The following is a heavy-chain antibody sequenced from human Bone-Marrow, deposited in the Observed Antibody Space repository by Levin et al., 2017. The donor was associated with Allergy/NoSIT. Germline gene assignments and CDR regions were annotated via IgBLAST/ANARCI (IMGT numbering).Heavy chain of an antibody. Sequence: GGSLRLSCAASGFTFSSYAMSWVRQAPGKGLEWVSAISDSGGRTYYTDSVKGRFTISRDNSKNTLYLQMNSLRAEDTAVYYCATENRGSYSSYCGQGTLDTVAS. V-gene: IGHV3-23*01. CDR1: GFTFSSYA. CDR3: ATENRGSYSSY. CDR2: ISDSGGRT. J-gene: IGHJ4*02. D-gene: IGHD1-26*01.